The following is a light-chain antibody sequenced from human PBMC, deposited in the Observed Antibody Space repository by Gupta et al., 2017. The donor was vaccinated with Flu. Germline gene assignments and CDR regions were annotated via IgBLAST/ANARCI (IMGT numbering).Light chain of an antibody. CDR1: QSVSSY. CDR2: DAS. J-gene: IGKJ3*01. CDR3: QQRSNWPPFT. V-gene: IGKV3-11*01. Sequence: EIVLTQSPATLSLSPGERATLSCRASQSVSSYLAWYQQKPGQAPRLLIYDASNRDTGIPARFSGSGYGTDLTLTISSREQEDFAVYYCQQRSNWPPFTFGHGTNVDIK.